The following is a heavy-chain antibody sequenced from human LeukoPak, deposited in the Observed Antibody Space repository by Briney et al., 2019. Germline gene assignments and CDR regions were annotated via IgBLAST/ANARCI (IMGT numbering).Heavy chain of an antibody. D-gene: IGHD2-15*01. CDR2: ISGSGGST. V-gene: IGHV3-23*01. CDR3: AKAPVTSCRGAFCYPFDY. Sequence: GGSLRLSCAASGFSFSSSAMFWVRQAPGKGLEWVSTISGSGGSTYYADSVKGRFTISRDNSKNTLYLQMNSLRAEDAAVYYCAKAPVTSCRGAFCYPFDYWGQGTLVTVSS. CDR1: GFSFSSSA. J-gene: IGHJ4*02.